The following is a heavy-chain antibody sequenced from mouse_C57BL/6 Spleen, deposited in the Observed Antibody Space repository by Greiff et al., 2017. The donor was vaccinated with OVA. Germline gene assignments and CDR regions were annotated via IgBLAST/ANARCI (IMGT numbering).Heavy chain of an antibody. D-gene: IGHD1-1*01. V-gene: IGHV10-1*01. CDR2: IRSKSNNYAT. CDR3: VRHGSSYYYYAMDY. CDR1: AFRSNPYS. Sequence: EVQVVESGGGLVQPKGSLKLSCAASAFRSNPYSMNWVRQAPGKGLEWVARIRSKSNNYATYYADSVKDRFTISRDDSESMLYLQMNNLKTEDTAMYYCVRHGSSYYYYAMDYWGQGTSVTVSS. J-gene: IGHJ4*01.